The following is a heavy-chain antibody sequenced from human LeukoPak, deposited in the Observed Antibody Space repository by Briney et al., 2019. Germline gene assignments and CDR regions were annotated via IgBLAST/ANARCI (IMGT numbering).Heavy chain of an antibody. CDR3: ARDLYWYDGSFDY. CDR2: ISSSSSYI. D-gene: IGHD1-1*01. V-gene: IGHV3-21*01. Sequence: PGGSLRLSCAASGFTFSSCSMNWVRQAPGKGLEWVSSISSSSSYIYYADSVKGRFTISRDNAKNSLYLQMNSLRAEDTAVYYCARDLYWYDGSFDYWGQGTLVTVSS. J-gene: IGHJ4*02. CDR1: GFTFSSCS.